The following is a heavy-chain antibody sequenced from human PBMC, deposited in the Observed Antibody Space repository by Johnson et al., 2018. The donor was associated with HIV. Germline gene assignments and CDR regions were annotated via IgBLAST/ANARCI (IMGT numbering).Heavy chain of an antibody. J-gene: IGHJ3*02. CDR1: GFTFSSYA. V-gene: IGHV3-30*04. Sequence: QVQLMESGGGVVQPGRSLRLSCAASGFTFSSYAMHWVRQAPGKGLEWVAVISYDGSNKYYADSVKGRFTISRDNSKTTLYLQMNSLRAEDTAVYYCARALWPYYYDSSGYYYSFAFDIWGQGTMVTVS. D-gene: IGHD3-22*01. CDR3: ARALWPYYYDSSGYYYSFAFDI. CDR2: ISYDGSNK.